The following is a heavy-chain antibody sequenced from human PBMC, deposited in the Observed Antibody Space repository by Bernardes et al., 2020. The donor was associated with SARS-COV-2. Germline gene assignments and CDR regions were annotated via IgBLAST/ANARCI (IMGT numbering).Heavy chain of an antibody. CDR2: IYTSGST. CDR3: ARGNLTMFGVVPFDY. V-gene: IGHV4-61*02. Sequence: SETLSLTCTVSGGSISSGSYYWSWIRQPAGKGLEWIGRIYTSGSTNYNPSLKSRVTISVDTSKNQFSLKLSSVTAADTAVYYCARGNLTMFGVVPFDYWGQGTLVTVSS. D-gene: IGHD3-3*01. CDR1: GGSISSGSYY. J-gene: IGHJ4*02.